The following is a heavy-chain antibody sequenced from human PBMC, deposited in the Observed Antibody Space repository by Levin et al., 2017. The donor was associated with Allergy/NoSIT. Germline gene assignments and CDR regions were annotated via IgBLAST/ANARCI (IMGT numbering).Heavy chain of an antibody. J-gene: IGHJ5*02. D-gene: IGHD4-23*01. Sequence: PSETLSLTCTISDGSINNNYWSWIRQSPGKWLEWIGYISYAGITAYSPSLKSRVSMSVDTAKNQFSLNLSSVTAADTAVYFCARHIKRTEGGNYLFDPWGQGTLVTVSS. CDR2: ISYAGIT. CDR1: DGSINNNY. CDR3: ARHIKRTEGGNYLFDP. V-gene: IGHV4-59*08.